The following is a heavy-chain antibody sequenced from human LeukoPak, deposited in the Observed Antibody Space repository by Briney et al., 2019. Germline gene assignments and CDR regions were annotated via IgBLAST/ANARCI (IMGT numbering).Heavy chain of an antibody. D-gene: IGHD6-19*01. Sequence: SETLSLTCAVYGGSFSGYYWSWIRQPPGKGLEWIGEINHSGSTNYNPSLKSRVTISVDTSKNQFSLKLSSVTAADTAVYYCARWSSGWYSVRFFDYWGQGTLSPSPQ. CDR2: INHSGST. CDR3: ARWSSGWYSVRFFDY. J-gene: IGHJ4*02. CDR1: GGSFSGYY. V-gene: IGHV4-34*01.